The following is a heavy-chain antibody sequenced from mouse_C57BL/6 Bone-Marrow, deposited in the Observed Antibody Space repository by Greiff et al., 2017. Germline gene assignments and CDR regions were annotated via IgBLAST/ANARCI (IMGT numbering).Heavy chain of an antibody. Sequence: EVQLQQSGAELVRPGASVKLSCTASGFNIKDDYMHWVKQRPEQGLEWIGWIYPENGDTEYASKFQGKATITADTSSNTAYLQLSSLTSEDTAVYYCTTRTAQATWGYAMDYWGQGTSVTVSS. CDR2: IYPENGDT. CDR3: TTRTAQATWGYAMDY. V-gene: IGHV14-4*01. J-gene: IGHJ4*01. D-gene: IGHD3-2*02. CDR1: GFNIKDDY.